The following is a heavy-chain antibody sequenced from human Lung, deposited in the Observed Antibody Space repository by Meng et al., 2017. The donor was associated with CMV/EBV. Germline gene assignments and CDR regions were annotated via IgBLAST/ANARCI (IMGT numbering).Heavy chain of an antibody. CDR1: GFSFTTSGAG. CDR2: IYWNDDK. CDR3: VNLARHFWTGYYFPKFDY. J-gene: IGHJ4*02. D-gene: IGHD3/OR15-3a*01. Sequence: SGPTLVKPTQILTLTCTFSGFSFTTSGAGVGWVRQPPGKALEWLAHIYWNDDKHYNPSLKTGLTITKDSSRNRVILTITDMDPVDTATYYCVNLARHFWTGYYFPKFDYWGPGKLVTVSS. V-gene: IGHV2-5*01.